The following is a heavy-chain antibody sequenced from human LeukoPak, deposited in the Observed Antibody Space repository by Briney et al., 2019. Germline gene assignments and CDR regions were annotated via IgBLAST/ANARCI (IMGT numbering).Heavy chain of an antibody. CDR1: GFTFSSYA. V-gene: IGHV3-30*04. CDR2: ISYDGSNK. Sequence: GGSLRLSCAASGFTFSSYAMHWVRQAPGKGLEWVAVISYDGSNKYYADSVKGRFTISRDNSKNTLYLQMNSLRAEDTAVYYCARTAGIAAALDYWGQGTLVTVSS. CDR3: ARTAGIAAALDY. D-gene: IGHD6-13*01. J-gene: IGHJ4*02.